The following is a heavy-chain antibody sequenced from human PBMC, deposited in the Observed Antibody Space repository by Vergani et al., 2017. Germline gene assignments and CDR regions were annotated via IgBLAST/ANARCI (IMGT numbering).Heavy chain of an antibody. J-gene: IGHJ3*02. D-gene: IGHD3-10*01. V-gene: IGHV3-30*04. CDR3: ARELQWFGELSHHAFDI. CDR1: GFTFSSYA. Sequence: QVQLVESGGGVVQPGRSLRLCCAASGFTFSSYAMHWVRQAPGKGLEWVAVISYDGSNKYYADSVKGRFTISRDNSKNTLYLQMNSLRAEDTAVYYCARELQWFGELSHHAFDIWGQGTMVTVSS. CDR2: ISYDGSNK.